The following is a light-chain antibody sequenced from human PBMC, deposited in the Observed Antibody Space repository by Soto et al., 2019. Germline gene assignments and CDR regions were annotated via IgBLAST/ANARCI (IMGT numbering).Light chain of an antibody. CDR3: SSYAGSDMGV. CDR2: EVT. Sequence: QSALTQPPSASGSPGQSVTISCTGTSSDVGGYNFVSWYQQQPGKAPKLILYEVTQRPSGVPDRFSGSKSGNTASLTVSGLQADDEADYFCSSYAGSDMGVFGTGTKLTVL. J-gene: IGLJ1*01. CDR1: SSDVGGYNF. V-gene: IGLV2-8*01.